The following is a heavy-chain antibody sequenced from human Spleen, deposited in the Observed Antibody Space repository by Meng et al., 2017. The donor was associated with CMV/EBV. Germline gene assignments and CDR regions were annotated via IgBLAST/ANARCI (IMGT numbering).Heavy chain of an antibody. CDR3: ARDSGYGAVDY. CDR2: IYYSGNT. Sequence: CTCSGRSISSGGYYWSWNRQHPGKGLEWVGYIYYSGNTYYNPSLKSRVTISVDTSKNHFSLKLSSVTAADTAVYYCARDSGYGAVDYWGQGTLVTVSS. D-gene: IGHD5-12*01. V-gene: IGHV4-31*03. CDR1: GRSISSGGYY. J-gene: IGHJ4*02.